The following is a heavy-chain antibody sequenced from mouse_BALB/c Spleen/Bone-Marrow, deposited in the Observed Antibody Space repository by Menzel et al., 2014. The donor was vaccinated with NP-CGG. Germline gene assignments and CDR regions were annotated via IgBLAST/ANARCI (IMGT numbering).Heavy chain of an antibody. CDR3: ARMDFYGGY. CDR1: GFSLFSYG. V-gene: IGHV2-2*02. D-gene: IGHD1-1*01. CDR2: IWGGGNT. Sequence: VQLQQSGPGQVQPSQSLSITCTVSGFSLFSYGVHWVRQSPGKGLEWLGVIWGGGNTDYNTAFISRLNISKDNSKSLFFFRMNSLKTNDTAIYYCARMDFYGGYWGQGTPLTVSS. J-gene: IGHJ2*01.